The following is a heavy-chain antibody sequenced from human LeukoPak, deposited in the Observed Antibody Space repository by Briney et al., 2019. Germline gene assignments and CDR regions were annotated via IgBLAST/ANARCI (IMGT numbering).Heavy chain of an antibody. D-gene: IGHD4-11*01. CDR3: ARDGGVGYSRASAWFDP. CDR2: ISAYNGNT. Sequence: ASVKVSCKASGYTFTSYGISWVRQAPGQGLEWMGWISAYNGNTNYAQKLQGRVTITADKSTSTAYMELSSLRSEDTAVYYCARDGGVGYSRASAWFDPWGQGTLVTVSS. V-gene: IGHV1-18*01. J-gene: IGHJ5*02. CDR1: GYTFTSYG.